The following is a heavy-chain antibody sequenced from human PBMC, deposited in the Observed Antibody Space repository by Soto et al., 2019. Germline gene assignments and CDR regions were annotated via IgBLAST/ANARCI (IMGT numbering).Heavy chain of an antibody. Sequence: ASVKVSCKASGYNFTDFAVNWLRQAPGQGPEWVGWISPNSGSTIYAQNFQGRVTMTTDTSTSTAYMELRSLRSDDTAVYYCADLASSTISAFDLWGQGTMVTVSS. J-gene: IGHJ3*01. V-gene: IGHV1-18*01. CDR2: ISPNSGST. CDR3: ADLASSTISAFDL. CDR1: GYNFTDFA. D-gene: IGHD2-15*01.